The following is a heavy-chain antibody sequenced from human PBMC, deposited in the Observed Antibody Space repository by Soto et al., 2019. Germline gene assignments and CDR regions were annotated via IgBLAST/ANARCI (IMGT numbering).Heavy chain of an antibody. Sequence: QVQLVESGGGVVQPGRSLRLSCAASGFPFTSYGMHWVREGPDKGLEWVAIISYDGSDKYYADSVKGRFTISRDHSKNTRYLQMNSLRPEDTALYYCFGGQYYFDSRGQGTLFIVSS. CDR3: FGGQYYFDS. J-gene: IGHJ4*02. CDR2: ISYDGSDK. CDR1: GFPFTSYG. V-gene: IGHV3-30*03. D-gene: IGHD3-10*01.